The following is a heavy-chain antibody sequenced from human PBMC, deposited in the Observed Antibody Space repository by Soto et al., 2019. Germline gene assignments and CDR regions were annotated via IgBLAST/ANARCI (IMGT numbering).Heavy chain of an antibody. Sequence: LSLTCAVSGGSISSGGHSWSWIRQPPGRGLEWIGYIYHSGSTYYNPSLKSRVTISVDRSKNQFSLKLSSVTAADTAVYYCARVKRGYDFWGGYRGYYYYGMDVWGQGTTVTVSS. D-gene: IGHD3-3*01. J-gene: IGHJ6*02. CDR3: ARVKRGYDFWGGYRGYYYYGMDV. CDR1: GGSISSGGHS. V-gene: IGHV4-30-2*01. CDR2: IYHSGST.